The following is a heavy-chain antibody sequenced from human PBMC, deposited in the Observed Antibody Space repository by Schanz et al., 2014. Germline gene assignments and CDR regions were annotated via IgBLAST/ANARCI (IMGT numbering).Heavy chain of an antibody. V-gene: IGHV3-9*01. D-gene: IGHD1-26*01. CDR2: ISWNSGSI. CDR1: GFPFNEYG. Sequence: EVQLVESGGGLVQPGRSLRLSCAASGFPFNEYGMLWVRQAPGKGLEWVSSISWNSGSIYYADSVKGRFTISRDNSKNALYLQMDSLRAEDTAVYYCARGCITVEGGSDEGAFDTWGQGTLVTVSS. J-gene: IGHJ4*02. CDR3: ARGCITVEGGSDEGAFDT.